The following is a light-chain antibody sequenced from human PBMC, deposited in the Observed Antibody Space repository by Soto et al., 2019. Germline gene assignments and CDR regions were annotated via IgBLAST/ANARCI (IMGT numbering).Light chain of an antibody. Sequence: EIVLTQSPGTLSLSPGERATLSCRASQSISSSYLAWYQQRPGQAPRLLIYAASSRATGIPDRFSGRGSGTDFALTISRLEPEDFALYYCQKYGSSSYTVGQGTQLEIK. CDR2: AAS. CDR3: QKYGSSSYT. V-gene: IGKV3-20*01. J-gene: IGKJ2*01. CDR1: QSISSSY.